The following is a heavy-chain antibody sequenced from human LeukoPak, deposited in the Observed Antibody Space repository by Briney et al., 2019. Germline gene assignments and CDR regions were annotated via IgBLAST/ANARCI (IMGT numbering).Heavy chain of an antibody. Sequence: QSGGSLRLSYAASGFSFSSYWMSWVRQAPGKGLEWVANIKQDGSDKYYLTSVRGRFTISRDNAKNSLFLQMNSLRVEDTAVYYCARGGGHLDCWGQGTLVTVSS. V-gene: IGHV3-7*03. CDR2: IKQDGSDK. CDR3: ARGGGHLDC. CDR1: GFSFSSYW. J-gene: IGHJ4*02. D-gene: IGHD4-23*01.